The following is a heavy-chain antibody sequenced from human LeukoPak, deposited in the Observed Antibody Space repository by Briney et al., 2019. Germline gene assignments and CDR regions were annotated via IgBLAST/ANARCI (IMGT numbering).Heavy chain of an antibody. CDR1: GFTFSSYA. CDR2: ISGSGDNT. CDR3: ARAPQYNWSRYYHYYGMDV. D-gene: IGHD1-20*01. V-gene: IGHV3-23*01. Sequence: PGGSLRLSCAASGFTFSSYAMSWVRQAPGKGLEWVSGISGSGDNTYYADSVKGRFTISRDNSKNTLYVQVNSLGTEDTAVYYCARAPQYNWSRYYHYYGMDVWGQGTTATVSS. J-gene: IGHJ6*02.